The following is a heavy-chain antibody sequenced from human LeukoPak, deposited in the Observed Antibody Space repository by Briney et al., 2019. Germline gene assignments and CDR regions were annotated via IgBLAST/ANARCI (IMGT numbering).Heavy chain of an antibody. V-gene: IGHV3-23*01. CDR3: AKRETGYYFDY. CDR1: GFTFSIYG. D-gene: IGHD2-15*01. Sequence: GGSLRLSCAAAGFTFSIYGMSWVRQAPGKGLEGVSSNSGSGGGTYYADSVKGRFTISRDNSKNTLYLQMNSLRAEDTAVYYCAKRETGYYFDYWGQGKLVTVSS. CDR2: NSGSGGGT. J-gene: IGHJ4*02.